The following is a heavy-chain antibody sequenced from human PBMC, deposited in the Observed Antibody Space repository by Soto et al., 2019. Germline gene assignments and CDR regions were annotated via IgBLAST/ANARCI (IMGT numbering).Heavy chain of an antibody. CDR2: ISDNGGST. D-gene: IGHD2-2*01. CDR3: ARGRKYCSPTTCFQYVDC. CDR1: GFIFSNYA. V-gene: IGHV3-23*01. Sequence: EVQLLDSGGGLVQPGGSLRLSCTTSGFIFSNYAMNWVRQAPGKGLERVSVISDNGGSTYYADSVKGRFTITRDYSKTTIDLHMNSLRPEDTAVYYCARGRKYCSPTTCFQYVDCWGQGTLVTVSS. J-gene: IGHJ4*02.